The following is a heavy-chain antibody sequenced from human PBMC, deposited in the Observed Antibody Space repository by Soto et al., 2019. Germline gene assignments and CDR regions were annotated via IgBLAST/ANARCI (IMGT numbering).Heavy chain of an antibody. CDR1: GYTFTSYG. J-gene: IGHJ4*02. CDR3: ARMMGDIVVVPAAGEDY. V-gene: IGHV1-18*01. CDR2: ISAYNGNT. Sequence: ASVKVSCKASGYTFTSYGIIWVRQAPGQGLEWMGWISAYNGNTNYAQKLQGRVTMTTDTSTSTAYMELRSLRSDDTAVYYCARMMGDIVVVPAAGEDYWGQGTLVTVSS. D-gene: IGHD2-2*01.